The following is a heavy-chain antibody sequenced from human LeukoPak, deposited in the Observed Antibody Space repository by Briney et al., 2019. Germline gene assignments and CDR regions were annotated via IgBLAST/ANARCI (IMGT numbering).Heavy chain of an antibody. CDR3: ARVRRGFRGYSYSFDY. D-gene: IGHD5-18*01. Sequence: GASVKVSCKTSGYTFSTYAMHWVRQAPGQRLEWMGWINAGNGNTIYSQNLQGRVTISRDTSASTAYMELSSLRSEDTAVYYCARVRRGFRGYSYSFDYWGQGTLVTVSS. V-gene: IGHV1-3*01. CDR1: GYTFSTYA. J-gene: IGHJ4*02. CDR2: INAGNGNT.